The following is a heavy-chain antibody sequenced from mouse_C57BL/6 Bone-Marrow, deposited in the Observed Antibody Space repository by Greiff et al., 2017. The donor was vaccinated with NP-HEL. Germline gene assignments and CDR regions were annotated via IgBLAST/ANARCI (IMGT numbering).Heavy chain of an antibody. Sequence: QVHVKQPGAELVMPGASVKLSCKASGYTFTSYWMHWVKQRPGQGLEWIGEIDPSDSYTNYNQKFKGKSTLTVDKSSSTAYMQLSSLTSEDSAVYYCARSTHYAMDYWGQGTSDTVSS. J-gene: IGHJ4*01. CDR1: GYTFTSYW. V-gene: IGHV1-69*01. CDR3: ARSTHYAMDY. CDR2: IDPSDSYT.